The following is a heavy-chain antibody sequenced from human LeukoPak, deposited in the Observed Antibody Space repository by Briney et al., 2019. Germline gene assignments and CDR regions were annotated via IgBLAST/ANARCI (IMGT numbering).Heavy chain of an antibody. CDR1: GDSISSYY. V-gene: IGHV4-4*07. D-gene: IGHD2-21*02. Sequence: SETLSLTCTVSGDSISSYYWSWIRQPAGKGLEWIGRIYTSGSTNYNPSLKSRVTMSVDTSKNQFSLKLSSVTAADTAVYYCARAYCVGDCSVLHIYFDNWGQGTLVTVSS. J-gene: IGHJ4*02. CDR2: IYTSGST. CDR3: ARAYCVGDCSVLHIYFDN.